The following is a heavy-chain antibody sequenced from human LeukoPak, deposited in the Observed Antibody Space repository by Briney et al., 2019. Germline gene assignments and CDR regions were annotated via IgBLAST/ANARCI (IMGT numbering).Heavy chain of an antibody. J-gene: IGHJ4*02. V-gene: IGHV3-66*01. CDR1: GFTVSSNY. CDR3: ARKSSGYYAVFDY. CDR2: IYSGGST. D-gene: IGHD3-22*01. Sequence: RGSRSLSCAASGFTVSSNYMSWVRQAPGKGLEWVSVIYSGGSTYYADSVKGRFTISRDNSKNTLYLQMNSLRAEDTAVYYCARKSSGYYAVFDYWGPGTLVTVSS.